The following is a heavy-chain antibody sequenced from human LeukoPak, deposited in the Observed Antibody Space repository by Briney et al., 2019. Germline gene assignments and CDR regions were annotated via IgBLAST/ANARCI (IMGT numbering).Heavy chain of an antibody. Sequence: PSETLSLTCTVSGGSISSYYWSWIRQPPGKGLEWIGYIYYSGSTNYNPSLKGRVTISVDTSKNQFSMKLSSVTAADTAVYYCARGLRYYDILTGYYTYYFDYWGQGTLVTVSS. V-gene: IGHV4-59*12. J-gene: IGHJ4*02. CDR3: ARGLRYYDILTGYYTYYFDY. CDR1: GGSISSYY. CDR2: IYYSGST. D-gene: IGHD3-9*01.